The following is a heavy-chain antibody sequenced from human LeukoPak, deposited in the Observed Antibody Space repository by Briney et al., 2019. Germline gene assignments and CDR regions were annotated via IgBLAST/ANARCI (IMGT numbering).Heavy chain of an antibody. D-gene: IGHD6-6*01. V-gene: IGHV1-2*02. J-gene: IGHJ4*02. Sequence: ASVKVSCKSSGYTFTDYYMHWVRQAPGQGLEWMGWIKPDSDVTNYAQKFRGRVTMTRDTSISTAYMELSSLKSDDTAVYYCARDLDSSSSLDYWGQGTLVTVSS. CDR2: IKPDSDVT. CDR3: ARDLDSSSSLDY. CDR1: GYTFTDYY.